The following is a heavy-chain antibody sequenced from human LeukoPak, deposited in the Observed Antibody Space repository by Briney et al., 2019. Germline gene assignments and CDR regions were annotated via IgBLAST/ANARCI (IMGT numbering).Heavy chain of an antibody. CDR1: GGSFSDYY. CDR2: INQSGST. V-gene: IGHV4-34*01. D-gene: IGHD3-22*01. CDR3: ARDYDSSGYYPFY. Sequence: SETLSLTCAVSGGSFSDYYWSWIRQSPRRGLEWIGEINQSGSTDYNPSLKSRVIISMDTSKTQFSLNLSSVTAADTAVYYCARDYDSSGYYPFYWGQGTPVTVSS. J-gene: IGHJ4*02.